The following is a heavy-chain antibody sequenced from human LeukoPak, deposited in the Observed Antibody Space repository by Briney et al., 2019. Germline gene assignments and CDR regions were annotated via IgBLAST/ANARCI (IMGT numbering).Heavy chain of an antibody. Sequence: SQTLSLTCTVSGGSISSGGYYWSWIRQPPGKKLEWIGYVSNSGSTNYDYSLSSRVTISLDMSKKQFSLTLRSVTAADTAVYYCARTTPADFSAGWPYFDYWGQGILVTVSS. CDR2: VSNSGST. CDR1: GGSISSGGYY. V-gene: IGHV4-61*09. J-gene: IGHJ4*02. D-gene: IGHD2-15*01. CDR3: ARTTPADFSAGWPYFDY.